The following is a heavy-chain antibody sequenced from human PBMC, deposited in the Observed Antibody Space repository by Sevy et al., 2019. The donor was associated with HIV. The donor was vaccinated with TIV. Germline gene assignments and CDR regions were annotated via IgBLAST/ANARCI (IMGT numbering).Heavy chain of an antibody. V-gene: IGHV3-30*18. CDR2: ISYDGNNQ. D-gene: IGHD3-9*01. Sequence: GGSLRLSCAASGFSFSSYGMHWVRQAPGRGLEWVAVISYDGNNQYYADSVKGRFTISRDNSKNTLFLQMNSLRAEDTAVYYCAKDFDWLLLIDHWGQGTLVTVSS. CDR3: AKDFDWLLLIDH. J-gene: IGHJ4*02. CDR1: GFSFSSYG.